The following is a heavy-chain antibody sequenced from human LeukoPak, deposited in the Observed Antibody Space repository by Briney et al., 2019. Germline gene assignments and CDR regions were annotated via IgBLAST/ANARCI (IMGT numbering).Heavy chain of an antibody. V-gene: IGHV3-73*01. Sequence: GGSLKLSCAASGFTFSGSAMHWVRQASAKGLEWVGRIRSKANSYATAYAASVKGRFTISRDDSKNTAYLQMNSLRAEDTAVYYCARIFGGNSFPNYYSDYWGQGTLVTVSS. CDR2: IRSKANSYAT. J-gene: IGHJ4*02. D-gene: IGHD4-23*01. CDR3: ARIFGGNSFPNYYSDY. CDR1: GFTFSGSA.